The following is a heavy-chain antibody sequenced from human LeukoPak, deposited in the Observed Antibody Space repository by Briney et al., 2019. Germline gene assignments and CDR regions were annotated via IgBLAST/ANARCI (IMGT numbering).Heavy chain of an antibody. J-gene: IGHJ5*02. V-gene: IGHV3-30*04. CDR1: GFTFSSYA. Sequence: GRSLRLSCTASGFTFSSYAIHWVRQAPGKGLXXXXVISNDGSNKXXTXXXXXRXTIXXDNSKNTLYLQMNSLRTEDTAVYYCARDRKAGGVGEFDPWGQGTLVTVSS. CDR2: ISNDGSNK. CDR3: ARDRKAGGVGEFDP. D-gene: IGHD1-26*01.